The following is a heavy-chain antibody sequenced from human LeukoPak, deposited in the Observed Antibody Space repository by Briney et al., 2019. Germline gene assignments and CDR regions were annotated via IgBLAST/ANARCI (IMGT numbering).Heavy chain of an antibody. CDR2: ISAYNDNT. J-gene: IGHJ5*02. Sequence: APVKVSCKASGYTVTPYGISWVGRAPGQGLEGRGWISAYNDNTNYEQKLQGRVTMTTDTSTSTAYMELRSMRSDDTAVYYCARVLSYDSSVNWFDPWGQGTLVTVSS. CDR3: ARVLSYDSSVNWFDP. D-gene: IGHD3-22*01. CDR1: GYTVTPYG. V-gene: IGHV1-18*01.